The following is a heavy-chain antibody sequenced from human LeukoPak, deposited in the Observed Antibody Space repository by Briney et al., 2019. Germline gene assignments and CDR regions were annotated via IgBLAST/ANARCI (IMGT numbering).Heavy chain of an antibody. CDR1: GFNLVNYW. Sequence: GGSLRLSCAASGFNLVNYWMHWVRQAPGKGLEWVAVISYDGSNGYYVDSVKGRFTISRDNSKNILYLQMNSLTAEDTAVYYCARDSLKNGYNYDYFDYWGQGTLVTVSS. CDR2: ISYDGSNG. J-gene: IGHJ4*02. V-gene: IGHV3-30*03. D-gene: IGHD5-24*01. CDR3: ARDSLKNGYNYDYFDY.